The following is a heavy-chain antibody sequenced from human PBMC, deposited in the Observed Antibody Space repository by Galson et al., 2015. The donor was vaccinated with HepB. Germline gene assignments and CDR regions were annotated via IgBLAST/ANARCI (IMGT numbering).Heavy chain of an antibody. CDR1: GVTFTDGW. D-gene: IGHD6-13*01. V-gene: IGHV3-15*01. J-gene: IGHJ4*02. Sequence: SLRLSCAVSGVTFTDGWMGWVRQAQGKGLEWVGRLKSKNAGGTTDYAAPVKGRFSISTDESKNTMYLQMNSLKIEDTAMYYCTTDRGIASRPLFDFWGQGTLVTVSS. CDR3: TTDRGIASRPLFDF. CDR2: LKSKNAGGTT.